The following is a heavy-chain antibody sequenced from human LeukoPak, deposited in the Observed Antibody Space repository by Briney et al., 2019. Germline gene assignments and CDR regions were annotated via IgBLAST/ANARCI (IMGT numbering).Heavy chain of an antibody. D-gene: IGHD3-22*01. Sequence: ASVKVSCKASGYTFTGYYMHWVRQAPGQGLEWMGWINPNSGGTNYAQKFQGRVTMTRDTSISTVYMELSRLRSDDTAVYYCARIRSYYDSSGYSPYWGQGTLVTVSS. CDR1: GYTFTGYY. J-gene: IGHJ4*02. V-gene: IGHV1-2*02. CDR2: INPNSGGT. CDR3: ARIRSYYDSSGYSPY.